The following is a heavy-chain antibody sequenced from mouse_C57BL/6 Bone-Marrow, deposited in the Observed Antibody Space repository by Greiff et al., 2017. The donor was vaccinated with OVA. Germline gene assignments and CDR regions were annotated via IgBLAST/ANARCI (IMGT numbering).Heavy chain of an antibody. CDR1: GYTFTDYN. J-gene: IGHJ3*01. V-gene: IGHV1-18*01. Sequence: DVKLQESGPELAKPGASVKIPCKASGYTFTDYNMDWVKQSHGKSLEWIGDINSNNGGTIYNQKFKGKATLTVDKSSSTAYMELRSLTSEDTAVYYCARGGYYDYDGGAWFAYCGQGTLVTVSA. D-gene: IGHD2-4*01. CDR2: INSNNGGT. CDR3: ARGGYYDYDGGAWFAY.